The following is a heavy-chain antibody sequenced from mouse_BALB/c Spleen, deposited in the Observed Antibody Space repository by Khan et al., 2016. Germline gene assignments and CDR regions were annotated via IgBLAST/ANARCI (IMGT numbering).Heavy chain of an antibody. Sequence: QVQLQQSGTELPRPGASVKLSCKASGYTFTDYYLHWVKQRTGQGLEWIGDIFPGSGSTYYNEKFKGKASLTADTSSSTASMQLSSLTSEDSAVDFCARSYYGYCAMDYWGHGASVTVSS. J-gene: IGHJ4*01. D-gene: IGHD1-2*01. CDR2: IFPGSGST. CDR1: GYTFTDYY. CDR3: ARSYYGYCAMDY. V-gene: IGHV1-77*01.